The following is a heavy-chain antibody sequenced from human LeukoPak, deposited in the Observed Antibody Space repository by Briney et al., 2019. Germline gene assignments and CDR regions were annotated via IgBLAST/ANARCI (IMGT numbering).Heavy chain of an antibody. CDR2: ISTTGGTT. CDR3: ARAAAQWLVPRYMDV. D-gene: IGHD6-19*01. J-gene: IGHJ6*03. V-gene: IGHV3-23*01. Sequence: GGSLRLSCTASGFTFGDYAMSWVRQAPGRGLEWVSAISTTGGTTYYADSVRGRFTISRDNAKNSLYLQMNSLRAEDTAVYYCARAAAQWLVPRYMDVWGKGTTVTVSS. CDR1: GFTFGDYA.